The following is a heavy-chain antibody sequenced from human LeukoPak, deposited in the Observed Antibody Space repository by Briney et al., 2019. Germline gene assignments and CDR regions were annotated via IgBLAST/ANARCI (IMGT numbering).Heavy chain of an antibody. CDR2: IWHDGTRE. Sequence: GGSLRLSCAASGFTFSSYGFHWVRQAPGKGLEWVTLIWHDGTRENYADSVKGRFTISRDNSKNTLYLQMNSLRAEDTAVYYCARDTTTVAYDAFDIWGQGTMVTVSS. CDR1: GFTFSSYG. D-gene: IGHD4-23*01. V-gene: IGHV3-33*01. CDR3: ARDTTTVAYDAFDI. J-gene: IGHJ3*02.